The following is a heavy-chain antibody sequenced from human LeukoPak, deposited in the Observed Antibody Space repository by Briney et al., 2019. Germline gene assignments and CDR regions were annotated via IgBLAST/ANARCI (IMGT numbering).Heavy chain of an antibody. CDR3: ARSSTYSGSSGLFDY. CDR2: IYTSGST. Sequence: SETLSLTCTVSGVSISSYYWSWIRQPAGKGLEWIGRIYTSGSTNYNPSLKSRVTMSVDTSKNQFSLKLSSVTAADTAVYYCARSSTYSGSSGLFDYWGQGTLVTVSS. J-gene: IGHJ4*02. V-gene: IGHV4-4*07. D-gene: IGHD1-26*01. CDR1: GVSISSYY.